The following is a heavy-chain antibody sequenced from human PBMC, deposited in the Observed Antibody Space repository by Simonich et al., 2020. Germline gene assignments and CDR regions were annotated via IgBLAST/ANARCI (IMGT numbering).Heavy chain of an antibody. V-gene: IGHV1-2*06. D-gene: IGHD6-19*01. Sequence: QVQLVQSGAEVKKPGASVKVSCKASGYTFTGYYMHWVRKAPVQWLEGMGRVNHNRGCTTDAQKVKSRVTMTRDTSISTAYMELIRLRSDDTAVYYCARELKGVPVGWGSQIDIWGQGTMVTVSS. CDR3: ARELKGVPVGWGSQIDI. CDR2: VNHNRGCT. CDR1: GYTFTGYY. J-gene: IGHJ3*02.